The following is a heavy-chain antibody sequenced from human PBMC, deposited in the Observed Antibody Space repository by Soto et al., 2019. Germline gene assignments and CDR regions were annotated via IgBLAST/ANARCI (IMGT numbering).Heavy chain of an antibody. D-gene: IGHD3-3*01. V-gene: IGHV4-34*01. J-gene: IGHJ4*02. CDR2: INDSGSA. CDR1: GGSFSGYY. CDR3: ARGLIPCDLWSGPSPTFDY. Sequence: PSETLSLTCAVYGGSFSGYYWSWIRQPPGKGLEWIGEINDSGSANYNPSLKSRVTISVDTSKNQFSLKLSSVTSADTAVYYCARGLIPCDLWSGPSPTFDYWGQGTLVTVS.